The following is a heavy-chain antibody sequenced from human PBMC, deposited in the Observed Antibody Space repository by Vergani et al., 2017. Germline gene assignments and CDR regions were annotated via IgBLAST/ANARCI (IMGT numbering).Heavy chain of an antibody. CDR1: GSSITSSSYY. CDR2: IYHSGGA. Sequence: QLHLQESGPGLVKPSETLSLTCTVSGSSITSSSYYWGWIRQPPGKGLEWIGNIYHSGGAYYNPSLKGRVTISVDTSKNQFSLEVTSVTAADTAMYYCARMGGYDEGDAFRIGYFDSWGPGILVTVSS. D-gene: IGHD3-22*01. J-gene: IGHJ4*02. V-gene: IGHV4-39*07. CDR3: ARMGGYDEGDAFRIGYFDS.